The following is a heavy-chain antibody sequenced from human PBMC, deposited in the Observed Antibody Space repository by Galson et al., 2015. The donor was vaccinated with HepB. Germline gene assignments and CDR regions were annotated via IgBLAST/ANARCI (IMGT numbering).Heavy chain of an antibody. CDR3: ASSPRLRITMVRGVNPKPNWFDP. V-gene: IGHV4-39*01. CDR2: IYYSGST. Sequence: ETLSLTCTVSGGSISSSSYYWGWIRQPPGKGLEWIGSIYYSGSTYYNPSLKSRVTISVDTSKNQFSLKLSSVTAADTAVYYCASSPRLRITMVRGVNPKPNWFDPWGQGTRVTVSS. CDR1: GGSISSSSYY. J-gene: IGHJ5*02. D-gene: IGHD3-10*01.